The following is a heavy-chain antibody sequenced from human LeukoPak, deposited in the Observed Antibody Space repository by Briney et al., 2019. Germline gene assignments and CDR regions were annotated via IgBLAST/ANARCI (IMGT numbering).Heavy chain of an antibody. CDR3: TTHGSPSDFDY. Sequence: GGSLRLSCAASGFTFSNAWMSWVCQAPGKGLEWVGRIKSKPAGETTDHAAPVKGRFTISRDDSKNTLYLQMNSLKTEDTAVYYCTTHGSPSDFDYWGQGTLVTVSS. CDR1: GFTFSNAW. J-gene: IGHJ4*02. D-gene: IGHD2-15*01. V-gene: IGHV3-15*01. CDR2: IKSKPAGETT.